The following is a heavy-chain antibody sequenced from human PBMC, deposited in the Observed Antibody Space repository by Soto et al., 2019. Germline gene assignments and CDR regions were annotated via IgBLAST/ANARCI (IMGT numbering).Heavy chain of an antibody. J-gene: IGHJ6*02. CDR3: ARSGITIFGVVKYGMDV. D-gene: IGHD3-3*01. CDR2: ISAYNGNT. V-gene: IGHV1-18*01. Sequence: ASVKVSCKASGYTFTNFGISWVRQAPGQGLEWMGWISAYNGNTNYAQNFQGRVTMTTDTSTSTAYMELSSLRSEDTAVYYCARSGITIFGVVKYGMDVWGQGTTVTVSS. CDR1: GYTFTNFG.